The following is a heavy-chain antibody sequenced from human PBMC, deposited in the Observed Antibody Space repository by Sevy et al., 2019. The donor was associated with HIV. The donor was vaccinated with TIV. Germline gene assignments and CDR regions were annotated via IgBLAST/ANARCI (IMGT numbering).Heavy chain of an antibody. CDR3: ARDRFIFGSGPLDS. D-gene: IGHD2-15*01. V-gene: IGHV1-2*02. J-gene: IGHJ4*02. CDR2: INPNSGGK. CDR1: GFSFTAYF. Sequence: ASVKVSCEASGFSFTAYFIHWVRQAPGQGLEWMGWINPNSGGKNYAQKFQGRVTMTSDASISAAYMELTSLTADDTAVYYCARDRFIFGSGPLDSWGQGTLVTVSS.